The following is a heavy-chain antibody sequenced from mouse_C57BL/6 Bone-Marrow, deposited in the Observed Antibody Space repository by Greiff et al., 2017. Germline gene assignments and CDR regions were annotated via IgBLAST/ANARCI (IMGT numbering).Heavy chain of an antibody. V-gene: IGHV1-59*01. Sequence: VQLQQPGAELVRPGTSVKLSCKASGYTFPSYWMPWVKQRPGQGLEWIGVIDPSDSYTNYNQKFKGKATLTVDTSSSTADMQLSSLTSEDSAVYYCARGGCFAHWGQETLGTVSA. CDR2: IDPSDSYT. CDR3: ARGGCFAH. J-gene: IGHJ3*01. CDR1: GYTFPSYW.